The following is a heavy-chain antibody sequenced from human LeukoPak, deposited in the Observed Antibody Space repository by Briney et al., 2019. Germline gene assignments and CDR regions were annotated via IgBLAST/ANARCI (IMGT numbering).Heavy chain of an antibody. CDR1: GFTFSGHW. J-gene: IGHJ4*02. CDR3: ASTGTVDY. Sequence: GGSLRLSCAASGFTFSGHWLHWVRQAPGKGLVWVSRINSDGSTTTYADSVKGRFTISRDNAKNSLYLQMNSLRAEDTAVYYCASTGTVDYWGQGTLVTVSS. V-gene: IGHV3-74*01. CDR2: INSDGSTT. D-gene: IGHD1-7*01.